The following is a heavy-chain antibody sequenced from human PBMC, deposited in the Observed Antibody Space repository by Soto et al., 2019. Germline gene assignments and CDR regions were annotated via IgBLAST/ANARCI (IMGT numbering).Heavy chain of an antibody. CDR1: GFTFSSYA. CDR3: ARVGPFYAFDI. CDR2: ISSNGGST. V-gene: IGHV3-64*02. D-gene: IGHD3-3*01. Sequence: VGSPRISCAASGFTFSSYAMHWVRQAPGKGLEYVSAISSNGGSTYYADSVKGRFTISRDNSKNTLYLQMGSLRAEDMAVYYCARVGPFYAFDIWGQGTMVTVSS. J-gene: IGHJ3*02.